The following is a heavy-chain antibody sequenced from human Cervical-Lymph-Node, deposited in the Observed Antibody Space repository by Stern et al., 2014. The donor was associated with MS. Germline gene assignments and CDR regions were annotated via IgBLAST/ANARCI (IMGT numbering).Heavy chain of an antibody. CDR2: IDWDDDK. Sequence: QITLKESGPALVKPTQTLTLTCTFSGFSLSTSGMCVSWIRQPPGKALEWLALIDWDDDKYYSTSLKTRLTISKDTSKNQVVLTMTNMDPVDTATYYCARSETLGHYYYGMDVWVQGTTVTVSS. CDR3: ARSETLGHYYYGMDV. J-gene: IGHJ6*02. V-gene: IGHV2-70*01. CDR1: GFSLSTSGMC.